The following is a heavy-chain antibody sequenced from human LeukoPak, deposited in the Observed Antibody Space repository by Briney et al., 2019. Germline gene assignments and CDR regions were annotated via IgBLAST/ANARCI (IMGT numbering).Heavy chain of an antibody. Sequence: SETLSLTCTVSGGSISSGDYYWSWIRQPPGKGLEWIGCIYYSGSTYYNPSLKSRVTISVDTSKNQFSLKLSSVTAADTAVYYCARGRVVAAHDYGMDVWGQGTTVTVSS. CDR1: GGSISSGDYY. J-gene: IGHJ6*02. CDR2: IYYSGST. CDR3: ARGRVVAAHDYGMDV. D-gene: IGHD2-15*01. V-gene: IGHV4-30-4*01.